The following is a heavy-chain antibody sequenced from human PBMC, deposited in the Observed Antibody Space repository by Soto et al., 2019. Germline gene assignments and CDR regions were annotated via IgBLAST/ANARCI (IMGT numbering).Heavy chain of an antibody. CDR3: ARDVGFGYSSSCSNYYYYGMDV. CDR2: IIPIFGTA. D-gene: IGHD6-13*01. CDR1: GGTFSSYA. Sequence: QVQLVQSGAEVKKPGSSVKVSCKASGGTFSSYAISWVRQAPGQGLEWMGGIIPIFGTANYAQKFQGRVTITADESTSTAYMELSSLRSEDTAVYYCARDVGFGYSSSCSNYYYYGMDVWGQGTTVTVSS. V-gene: IGHV1-69*01. J-gene: IGHJ6*02.